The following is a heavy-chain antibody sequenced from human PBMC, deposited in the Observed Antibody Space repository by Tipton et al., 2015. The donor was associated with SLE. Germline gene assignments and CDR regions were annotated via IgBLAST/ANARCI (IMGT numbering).Heavy chain of an antibody. D-gene: IGHD2-2*01. CDR1: GFTFSDYY. CDR2: INPKTGGT. CDR3: ARGFHQIAGYYFLY. V-gene: IGHV1-2*02. Sequence: QLVQSGAEVKEPGASVKLSCRASGFTFSDYYVHWLRQAPGQGLEWVAWINPKTGGTRYTKRFQGRVSVTADTAIATAHMELSALTFDDMAVYFCARGFHQIAGYYFLYWGQGTLVTVS. J-gene: IGHJ4*02.